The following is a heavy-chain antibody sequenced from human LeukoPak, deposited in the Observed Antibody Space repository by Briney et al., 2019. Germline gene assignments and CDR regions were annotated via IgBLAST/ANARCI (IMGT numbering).Heavy chain of an antibody. D-gene: IGHD2-2*02. J-gene: IGHJ6*02. CDR3: ATAPILRGEGGEHYKYGMDV. V-gene: IGHV4-4*02. CDR1: VGSISSGNW. CDR2: IYHNGTR. Sequence: SETLSLTCAVSVGSISSGNWWSWVRQSPGKGLEWIGEIYHNGTRSYNPSLKSRVTISADTFKNHFSLKLTSVTAADTAVYYCATAPILRGEGGEHYKYGMDVWGQGTTVIVSS.